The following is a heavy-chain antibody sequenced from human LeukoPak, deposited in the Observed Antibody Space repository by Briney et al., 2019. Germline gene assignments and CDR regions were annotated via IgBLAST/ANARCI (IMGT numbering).Heavy chain of an antibody. Sequence: GGSLRLSCAASGFTFSSYAMSWVRQAPGKGLEWVSAISGSGGSTYYADSVKGRFTISRDNSKNTLFLQMNSLRAEDTAVYYCARRLIFSASRFFDYWGQGTLVTVSS. D-gene: IGHD3-9*01. CDR2: ISGSGGST. J-gene: IGHJ4*02. CDR3: ARRLIFSASRFFDY. CDR1: GFTFSSYA. V-gene: IGHV3-23*01.